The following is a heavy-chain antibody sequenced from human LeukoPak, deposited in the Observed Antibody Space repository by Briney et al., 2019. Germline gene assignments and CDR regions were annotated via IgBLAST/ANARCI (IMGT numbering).Heavy chain of an antibody. Sequence: GSLRLSCAASGFTFTTYWMGWVRQAPGKGLEWVANIKQDGSEKYYVDSVKGRFTISRDNAKNSLYLQMNSLRAEDTAVYYCARPLMYYYGSETYFWFDPWGQGTLVTVSS. D-gene: IGHD3-10*01. J-gene: IGHJ5*02. CDR2: IKQDGSEK. V-gene: IGHV3-7*01. CDR1: GFTFTTYW. CDR3: ARPLMYYYGSETYFWFDP.